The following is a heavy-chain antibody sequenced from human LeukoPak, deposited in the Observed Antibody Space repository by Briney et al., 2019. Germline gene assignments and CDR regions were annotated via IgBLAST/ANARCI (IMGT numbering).Heavy chain of an antibody. V-gene: IGHV3-30-3*01. Sequence: GGSLRLSCAASGFTFSSYAMHWVRQAPGKGLEWVAVISYDGSNKYYADSVKGRFTISRDNSKNTLYLQMNSLRADDTAVYYCARLRGYSYGYADYWGQGTLVTVSS. CDR1: GFTFSSYA. J-gene: IGHJ4*02. CDR3: ARLRGYSYGYADY. D-gene: IGHD5-18*01. CDR2: ISYDGSNK.